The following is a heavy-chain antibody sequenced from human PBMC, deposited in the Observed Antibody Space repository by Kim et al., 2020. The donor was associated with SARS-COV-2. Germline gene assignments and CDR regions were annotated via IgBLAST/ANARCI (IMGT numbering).Heavy chain of an antibody. V-gene: IGHV4-34*01. D-gene: IGHD3-10*01. J-gene: IGHJ4*02. Sequence: YNPSLKSRVTISVDTSKNQFSLKLTAVTAADTAVYYCARGSFYGSGSYVDWGQGTLVTVSS. CDR3: ARGSFYGSGSYVD.